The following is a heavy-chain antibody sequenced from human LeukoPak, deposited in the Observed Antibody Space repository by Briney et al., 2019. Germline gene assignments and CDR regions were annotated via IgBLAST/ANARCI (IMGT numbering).Heavy chain of an antibody. Sequence: ASVKVSCKASGYTFTGYYTHWVRQAPGQGLEWMGWINPNTGGTNYALRFQGSVTMTSDTSISTTYMELSRLTSDDTAVYYCARNLYTGYDLGVYYYCYMDVWGKGTTVTVSS. CDR1: GYTFTGYY. V-gene: IGHV1-2*02. CDR2: INPNTGGT. CDR3: ARNLYTGYDLGVYYYCYMDV. J-gene: IGHJ6*03. D-gene: IGHD5-12*01.